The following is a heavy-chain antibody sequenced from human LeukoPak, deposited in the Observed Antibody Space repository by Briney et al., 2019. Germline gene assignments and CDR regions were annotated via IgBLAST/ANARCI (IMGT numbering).Heavy chain of an antibody. CDR2: INHSGST. CDR1: GGSFSGYY. J-gene: IGHJ4*02. V-gene: IGHV4-34*01. CDR3: ARGDGLGYYFDY. D-gene: IGHD3-16*01. Sequence: SETLSLTCAVYGGSFSGYYWSWIRQPPGKGLEWIGEINHSGSTNYNPSLKSRVTISVDTSKNRFSLKLSSVTAADTAVYYCARGDGLGYYFDYWGQGTLVTVSS.